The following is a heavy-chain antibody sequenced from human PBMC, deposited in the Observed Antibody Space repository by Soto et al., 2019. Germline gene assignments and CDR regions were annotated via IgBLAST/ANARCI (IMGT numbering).Heavy chain of an antibody. J-gene: IGHJ6*02. CDR1: GFTFSSYG. D-gene: IGHD2-15*01. CDR3: ARDSYCSGGSCYPSRLGDYYGMDV. Sequence: GGSLRLSCAASGFTFSSYGMHWVRQAPGKGLEWVAVIWYDGSNKYYADSVKGRFTISRDNSKNTLYLQMNSLRAEDTAVYYCARDSYCSGGSCYPSRLGDYYGMDVWGQGTTVTVSS. CDR2: IWYDGSNK. V-gene: IGHV3-33*01.